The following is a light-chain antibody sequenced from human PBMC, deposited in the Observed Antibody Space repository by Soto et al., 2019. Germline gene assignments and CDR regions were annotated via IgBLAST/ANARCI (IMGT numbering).Light chain of an antibody. J-gene: IGLJ3*02. Sequence: QSALTQPASVSGSPGQSITISCTGTSSDVGGYKYVSWYQQHPGKAPKLMIYEVSNRPSGVSNRFSGSKSGNTASLTISGFQAEDEADYYCNSYTSSTTLVFGGGTKLTVL. CDR1: SSDVGGYKY. CDR3: NSYTSSTTLV. CDR2: EVS. V-gene: IGLV2-14*01.